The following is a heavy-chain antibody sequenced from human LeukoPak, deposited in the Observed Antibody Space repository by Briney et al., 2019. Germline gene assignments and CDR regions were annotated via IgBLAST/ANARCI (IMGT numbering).Heavy chain of an antibody. Sequence: PSETLSLTCTVSGGSISSYYWSWIRQPPGKGLEWIGYIYYSGSTNYNPSLKSRVTISVDTSKNQFSLKLSSVTAADTAVYYCARVGYSGSYYDEYYFDYWGQGTLVTVSS. CDR2: IYYSGST. CDR1: GGSISSYY. J-gene: IGHJ4*02. D-gene: IGHD1-26*01. V-gene: IGHV4-59*12. CDR3: ARVGYSGSYYDEYYFDY.